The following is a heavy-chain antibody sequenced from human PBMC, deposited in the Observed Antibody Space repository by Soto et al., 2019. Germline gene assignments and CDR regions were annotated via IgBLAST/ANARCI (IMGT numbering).Heavy chain of an antibody. J-gene: IGHJ4*02. Sequence: PGGSLRLSCAASGFTFNGYWMSWVRQAPGKGLEWVANIKEDGSEKDYVDSVKGRFTISRDNAKKSLYLQMNSLRAEDTAMYYCARIKPGGYDYFGYWGLGTLVTVSS. CDR3: ARIKPGGYDYFGY. D-gene: IGHD2-8*02. CDR1: GFTFNGYW. CDR2: IKEDGSEK. V-gene: IGHV3-7*01.